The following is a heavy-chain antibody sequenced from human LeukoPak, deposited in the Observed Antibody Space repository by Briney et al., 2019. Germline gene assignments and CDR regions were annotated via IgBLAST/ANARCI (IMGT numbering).Heavy chain of an antibody. J-gene: IGHJ3*02. CDR2: IKPDATEK. D-gene: IGHD1-14*01. CDR1: GFSFTTSW. CDR3: ARGVWSSRNAFDI. Sequence: GGSLRLSCAASGFSFTTSWMSWVRQAPGKGLEWVANIKPDATEKQYVDSVRGRFTISRDNAQNSLCLEMSSLRAEDTAVYYCARGVWSSRNAFDIRGTGTMVTVSS. V-gene: IGHV3-7*01.